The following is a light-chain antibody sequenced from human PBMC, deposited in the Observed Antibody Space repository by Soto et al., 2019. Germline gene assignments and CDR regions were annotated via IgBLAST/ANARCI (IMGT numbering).Light chain of an antibody. J-gene: IGLJ2*01. CDR3: QSYDRSRSGHVV. CDR1: SSNIGAGYD. CDR2: GSS. Sequence: QSVLTQPPSVSGAPGQRVTISCTGSSSNIGAGYDVHWYQQLPGTAPKLLIYGSSYRPSGVPDRFSGSKSGTSASLAITGLQAEDEADYYCQSYDRSRSGHVVFGGGTKVTVL. V-gene: IGLV1-40*01.